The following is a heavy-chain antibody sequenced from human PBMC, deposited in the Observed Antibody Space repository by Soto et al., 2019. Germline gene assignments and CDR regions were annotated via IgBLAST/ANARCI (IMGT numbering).Heavy chain of an antibody. CDR1: GYTFTSYA. CDR2: INAGNGNT. CDR3: ARDDVGIGGTDFDY. V-gene: IGHV1-3*01. J-gene: IGHJ4*02. D-gene: IGHD1-26*01. Sequence: QVQLVQSGAEVKKPGASVKVSCKASGYTFTSYAMHWVRQAPGQRLEWMGWINAGNGNTKYSQKFQGRVTITRDTSASTAYMELSSLRSEDTAVYYCARDDVGIGGTDFDYWGQGTLVTVSS.